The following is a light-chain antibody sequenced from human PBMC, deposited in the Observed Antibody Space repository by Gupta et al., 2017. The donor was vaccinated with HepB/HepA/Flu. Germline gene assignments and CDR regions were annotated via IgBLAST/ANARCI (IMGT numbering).Light chain of an antibody. CDR3: QVWDGTAGV. V-gene: IGLV3-1*01. CDR2: QDK. Sequence: SYDLTQPPSVSVSPGQTASITCSGDKLGSKYVYWYQQKPGQSPILVIYQDKNRPSGIPERFSGSNSGNTATLTISGTQAMEEAAYFCQVWDGTAGVFGGGTKLTVL. CDR1: KLGSKY. J-gene: IGLJ2*01.